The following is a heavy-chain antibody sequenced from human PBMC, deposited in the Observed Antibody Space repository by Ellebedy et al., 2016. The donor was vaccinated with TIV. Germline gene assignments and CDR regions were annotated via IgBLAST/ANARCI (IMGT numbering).Heavy chain of an antibody. J-gene: IGHJ6*02. D-gene: IGHD2-2*01. CDR2: ISAYNGNT. CDR1: GYTFTSYG. Sequence: ASVKVSXXASGYTFTSYGISWVRQAPGQGLEWMGWISAYNGNTNYAQKLQGRVTMTTDTSTSTAYMELRSLRSDDTAVYYCASSRPAAMADYYYGMDVWGQGTTVTVSS. V-gene: IGHV1-18*04. CDR3: ASSRPAAMADYYYGMDV.